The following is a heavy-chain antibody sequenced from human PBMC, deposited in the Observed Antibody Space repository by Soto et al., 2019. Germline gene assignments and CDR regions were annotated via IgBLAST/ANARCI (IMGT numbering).Heavy chain of an antibody. J-gene: IGHJ4*02. D-gene: IGHD4-17*01. V-gene: IGHV3-23*01. CDR1: GFTFSSYA. Sequence: GGSLRLSCAASGFTFSSYAMSWVRQAPGKGLEWVSAISGSGGSTYYADSVKGRFTISRDNSKNTLYLQMNSLRAEDTAVYYCAKDRGRADYGDYTAFGYFDYWGQGTLVTVSS. CDR2: ISGSGGST. CDR3: AKDRGRADYGDYTAFGYFDY.